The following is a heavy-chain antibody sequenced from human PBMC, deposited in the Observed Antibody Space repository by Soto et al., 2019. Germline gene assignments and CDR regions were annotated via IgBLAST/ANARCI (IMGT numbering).Heavy chain of an antibody. CDR2: ISSSSSYI. CDR1: GFTFSTYS. CDR3: AREYEYCSSTSCYGGSEFDF. Sequence: GGSLRLSCAASGFTFSTYSMNWVRQAPGKGLEWVSSISSSSSYIYYADSVKGRFTISRDNAKNSLYLQMNSLRAEDSAVYYCAREYEYCSSTSCYGGSEFDFWGQGTLVTVSS. D-gene: IGHD2-2*01. J-gene: IGHJ4*02. V-gene: IGHV3-21*01.